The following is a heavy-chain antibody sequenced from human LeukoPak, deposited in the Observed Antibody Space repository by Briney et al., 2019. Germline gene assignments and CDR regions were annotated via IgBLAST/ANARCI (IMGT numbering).Heavy chain of an antibody. CDR1: GVSISSSGYY. CDR2: IYYSGNT. CDR3: ARQTGSGLFILP. D-gene: IGHD3/OR15-3a*01. V-gene: IGHV4-39*01. Sequence: PSETLSLTCTVSGVSISSSGYYWGWIRQPPGKGLEWIGSIYYSGNTYYNASLKSQVSISIDTSKNQFSLRLTSVTAADTAVYYCARQTGSGLFILPGGQGTLVTVSS. J-gene: IGHJ4*02.